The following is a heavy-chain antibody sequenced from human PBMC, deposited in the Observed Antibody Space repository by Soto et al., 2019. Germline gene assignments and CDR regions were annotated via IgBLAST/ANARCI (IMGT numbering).Heavy chain of an antibody. V-gene: IGHV3-30*18. CDR3: AKGGYSYGVVDF. CDR1: GFTFSSYG. CDR2: IASDGTHK. D-gene: IGHD5-18*01. J-gene: IGHJ4*02. Sequence: ESGGGVVQPGRSLRLSCAASGFTFSSYGMHWVRQAPGKGLECVAVIASDGTHKYYTDSVQGRFTISRDNSKSTLYLQMNSLRTEDTALYYCAKGGYSYGVVDFWGQGALVTVSS.